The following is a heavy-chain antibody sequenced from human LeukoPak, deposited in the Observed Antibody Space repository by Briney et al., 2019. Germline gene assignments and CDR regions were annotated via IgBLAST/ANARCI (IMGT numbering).Heavy chain of an antibody. J-gene: IGHJ6*02. CDR2: INPNSGGT. CDR1: GYTFTGYY. V-gene: IGHV1-2*02. Sequence: ASVKVSCKASGYTFTGYYMHWVRQAPGQGLEWMGWINPNSGGTNYAQKFQGRVTMTRDTSISTAYMELSRLRSDDTAVYYCARMGTDTAMVHGMDVWGQGTTVTVSS. D-gene: IGHD5-18*01. CDR3: ARMGTDTAMVHGMDV.